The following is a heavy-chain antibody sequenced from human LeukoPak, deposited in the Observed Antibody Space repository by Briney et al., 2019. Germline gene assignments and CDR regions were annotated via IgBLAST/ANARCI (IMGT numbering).Heavy chain of an antibody. CDR1: GYSFTSYW. Sequence: KYGESLKISCKGSGYSFTSYWIGWVGQMPGKGLEWMGIIYPGDSDTRFSPSFQGLVTISADKSISTAYLQWSSLKASDSAMYYCARSTLGYCGGGSCYHFDYWGQGTLVTVSS. J-gene: IGHJ4*02. V-gene: IGHV5-51*01. D-gene: IGHD2-15*01. CDR3: ARSTLGYCGGGSCYHFDY. CDR2: IYPGDSDT.